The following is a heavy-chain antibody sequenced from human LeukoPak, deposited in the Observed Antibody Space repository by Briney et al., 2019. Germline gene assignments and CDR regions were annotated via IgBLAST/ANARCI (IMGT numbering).Heavy chain of an antibody. D-gene: IGHD5-12*01. J-gene: IGHJ4*02. CDR3: ARGLSGYDYLRPQYRYYFDY. CDR1: GGSISSSSYY. CDR2: IYYSGST. V-gene: IGHV4-39*07. Sequence: SETLSLTCTVSGGSISSSSYYWGWIRQPPGKGLEWIGSIYYSGSTYYNPSLKSRVTISVDTSKNQFSLKLSSVTAADTAVYYCARGLSGYDYLRPQYRYYFDYWGQGTLVTVSS.